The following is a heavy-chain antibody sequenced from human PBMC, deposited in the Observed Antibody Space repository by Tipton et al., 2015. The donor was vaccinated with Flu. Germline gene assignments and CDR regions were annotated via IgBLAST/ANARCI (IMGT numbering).Heavy chain of an antibody. CDR3: AKDGWDTSGWYPFDY. CDR1: GDSISSDY. CDR2: IRHDGSDK. V-gene: IGHV3-30*02. Sequence: LSLTCAVSGDSISSDYYWGWIRQFPGKGLEWVAFIRHDGSDKYYAESVKGRFTISRDDSKNALYLLMSSLRPEDTAVYYCAKDGWDTSGWYPFDYWGQGTLVTVSA. J-gene: IGHJ4*02. D-gene: IGHD6-19*01.